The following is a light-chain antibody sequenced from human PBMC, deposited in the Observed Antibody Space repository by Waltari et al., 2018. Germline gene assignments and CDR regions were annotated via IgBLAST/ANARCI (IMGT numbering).Light chain of an antibody. CDR1: QSLLYSNGYNY. V-gene: IGKV2-28*01. CDR2: LGS. Sequence: DIVMSQSPPSLTVTPGEAASISCRSSQSLLYSNGYNYVDWYLQKPGQSPQLLICLGSNRASGVPDRFSGGGSDTDFTLKISRVEAEDVGVYYCEQTLHTPYTFGQGTNLEIK. J-gene: IGKJ2*01. CDR3: EQTLHTPYT.